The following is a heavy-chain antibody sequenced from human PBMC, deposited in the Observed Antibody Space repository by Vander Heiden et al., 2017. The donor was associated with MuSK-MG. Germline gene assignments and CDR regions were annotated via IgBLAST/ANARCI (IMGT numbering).Heavy chain of an antibody. CDR1: GGTFSSYA. J-gene: IGHJ6*03. CDR3: ARDLYRCRDYYYYMDV. Sequence: QVQLVQSGAEVKKPGSSVKGSCKVSGGTFSSYAISWVRQAPGQGLEWMGGIIPILGIANYAQKFQGRVTITADESTSTAYMELSSLRSEATAVYYCARDLYRCRDYYYYMDVWGKETTVTVSS. D-gene: IGHD2-2*01. V-gene: IGHV1-69*04. CDR2: IIPILGIA.